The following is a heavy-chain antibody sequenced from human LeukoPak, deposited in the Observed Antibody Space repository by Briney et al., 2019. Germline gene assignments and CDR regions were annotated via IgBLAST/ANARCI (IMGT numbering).Heavy chain of an antibody. CDR3: ARRGYSSSSGFDI. J-gene: IGHJ3*02. CDR1: GGTFSSYA. CDR2: ISAYNDNT. Sequence: ASVKVSCKASGGTFSSYAISWVRQAPGQGLEWMGWISAYNDNTNYAQNLQGRVTMTTDTSTSTAYMELRSLRSDDTAVYYCARRGYSSSSGFDIWGQGTMVTVSS. D-gene: IGHD6-6*01. V-gene: IGHV1-18*01.